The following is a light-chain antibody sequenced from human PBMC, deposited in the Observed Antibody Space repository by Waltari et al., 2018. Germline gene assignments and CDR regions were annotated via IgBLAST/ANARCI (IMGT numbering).Light chain of an antibody. CDR1: ESNSSW. J-gene: IGKJ4*01. Sequence: TCRGSESNSSWLAWDQQKPGKAPKFRIYKASNLESGVPSRFSGSGSGTEFTLTISSLQPDDFATYYCQQYNTYSLTFGGGTKVEIK. V-gene: IGKV1-5*03. CDR3: QQYNTYSLT. CDR2: KAS.